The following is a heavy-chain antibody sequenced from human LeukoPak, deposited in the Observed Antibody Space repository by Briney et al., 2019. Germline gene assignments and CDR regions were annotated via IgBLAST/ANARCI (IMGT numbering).Heavy chain of an antibody. CDR1: GFTFSNYW. D-gene: IGHD3-16*01. CDR3: YDHIWGIDY. V-gene: IGHV3-74*01. J-gene: IGHJ4*02. Sequence: PGGSLRLSCAASGFTFSNYWMHWVRQAPGKGLVWVSRLNSDGSSTNYADSVKGRFTISRDNAKNTLYLQMNSLRDEDTAARSRYDHIWGIDYWGQGTLVTISS. CDR2: LNSDGSST.